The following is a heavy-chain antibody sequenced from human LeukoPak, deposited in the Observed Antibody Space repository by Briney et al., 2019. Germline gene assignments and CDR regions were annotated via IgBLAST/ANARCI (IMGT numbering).Heavy chain of an antibody. J-gene: IGHJ6*03. Sequence: PGASLKISCKGSGYSFTSYWIGWVRQMPGKGLEWMGIIYPGDSDTRYSPSFQGQVTISADKSISTAYLQWSSLKASDTAMYYCARGSYSDYYYSYMDVWGKGTTVTVSS. CDR3: ARGSYSDYYYSYMDV. D-gene: IGHD4-11*01. V-gene: IGHV5-51*01. CDR1: GYSFTSYW. CDR2: IYPGDSDT.